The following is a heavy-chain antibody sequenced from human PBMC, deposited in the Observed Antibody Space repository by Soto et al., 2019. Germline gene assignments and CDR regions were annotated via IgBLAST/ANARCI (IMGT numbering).Heavy chain of an antibody. CDR1: GFTFSSYA. J-gene: IGHJ6*02. CDR3: ANGVVVAATLGHPKLGMDV. CDR2: ISGSGGST. D-gene: IGHD2-15*01. V-gene: IGHV3-23*01. Sequence: EVQLLESGGGLVQPGGSLRLSCAASGFTFSSYAMSWVRQAPGKGLEWVSAISGSGGSTYYADCVKGRFTISRDNSKNTLYLQMNSLRAEDTAVYYCANGVVVAATLGHPKLGMDVWGQGTTVTVSS.